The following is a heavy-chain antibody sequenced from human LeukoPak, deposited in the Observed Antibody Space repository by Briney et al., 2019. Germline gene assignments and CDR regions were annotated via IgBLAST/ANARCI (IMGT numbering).Heavy chain of an antibody. Sequence: GASVKVSCKASGYTFTSYYTHWVRQAPGQGFEWMGIINPSSGTTSYAQKLQGRVTMTRDTPTSTVYMELRSLRSEDAAVYYCARGLAEFGGVIQTEIGQTKGWFDPWGQGTLVTISP. CDR3: ARGLAEFGGVIQTEIGQTKGWFDP. D-gene: IGHD3-16*02. J-gene: IGHJ5*02. CDR2: INPSSGTT. V-gene: IGHV1-46*01. CDR1: GYTFTSYY.